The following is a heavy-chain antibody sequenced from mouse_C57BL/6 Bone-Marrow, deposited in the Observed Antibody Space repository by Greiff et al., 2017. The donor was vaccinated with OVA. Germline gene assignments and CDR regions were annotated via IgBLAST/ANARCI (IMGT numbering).Heavy chain of an antibody. CDR3: AREGWDYGSSYWYFDV. CDR1: GYTFTSYW. D-gene: IGHD1-1*01. J-gene: IGHJ1*03. CDR2: IYPGSGST. Sequence: QVQLQQPGAELVKPGASVKMSCKASGYTFTSYWITWVKQRPEQGLEWIGDIYPGSGSTNYNEKFQSKATLTVDTSSSTASMQLSSLTSEDSAVYYGAREGWDYGSSYWYFDVWGTGTTVTVSS. V-gene: IGHV1-55*01.